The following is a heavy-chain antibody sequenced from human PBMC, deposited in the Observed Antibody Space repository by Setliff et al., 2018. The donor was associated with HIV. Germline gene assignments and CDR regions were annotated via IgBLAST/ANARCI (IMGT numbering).Heavy chain of an antibody. CDR1: DDSFSSHF. J-gene: IGHJ6*03. CDR3: ARVKGFWSDHIGTYDYHYYMDV. D-gene: IGHD3-3*01. CDR2: IYYSGST. V-gene: IGHV4-59*11. Sequence: NPSETLSLTCSVSDDSFSSHFWSWIRQPPGKGLEYIGYIYYSGSTNYNPSLKSRVTISIDMSKNQVSLRLNSVTAADTAVYYCARVKGFWSDHIGTYDYHYYMDVWGKGTT.